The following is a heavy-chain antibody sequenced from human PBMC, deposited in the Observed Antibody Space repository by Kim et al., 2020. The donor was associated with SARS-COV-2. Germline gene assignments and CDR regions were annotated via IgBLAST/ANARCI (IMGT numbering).Heavy chain of an antibody. V-gene: IGHV4-59*12. D-gene: IGHD6-19*01. CDR2: IYYSGST. Sequence: SETLSLTCTVSGGSISSYYWSWIRQPPGKGLEWIGYIYYSGSTNYNPSLKSRVTISVDTSKNQFSLKLSSVTAADTAVYYCARDAGGIAVAGLPSYWGQGTLVTVSS. CDR1: GGSISSYY. J-gene: IGHJ4*02. CDR3: ARDAGGIAVAGLPSY.